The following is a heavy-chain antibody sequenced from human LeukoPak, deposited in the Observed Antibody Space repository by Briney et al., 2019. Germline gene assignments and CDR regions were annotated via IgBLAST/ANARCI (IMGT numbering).Heavy chain of an antibody. J-gene: IGHJ6*03. Sequence: PSETLSLTCSVSGDSISRFYWSWVRQPPGKGLEWIGYTGDNNYNPSLKSRVTISVDTSKNQFSLKLSSVTAADTAVYHCARVIWLRNNYYYMDVWGKGTTVTVSS. V-gene: IGHV4-59*08. CDR1: GDSISRFY. D-gene: IGHD5-12*01. CDR3: ARVIWLRNNYYYMDV. CDR2: YTGDN.